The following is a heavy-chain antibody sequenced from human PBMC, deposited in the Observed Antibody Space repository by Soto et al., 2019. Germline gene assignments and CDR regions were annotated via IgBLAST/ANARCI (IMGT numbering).Heavy chain of an antibody. D-gene: IGHD3-16*01. CDR1: SDSVRNQY. CDR3: ARTLDYGHMDV. CDR2: IYRSGST. V-gene: IGHV4-4*09. J-gene: IGHJ6*03. Sequence: SETLSLTCTVSSDSVRNQYWSWIRRPLGRGLEWIGYIYRSGSTKYNPSLKSRLTISVDTSKNQFSLKLTSVTAADTAVYYCARTLDYGHMDVWGKGTTVTVSS.